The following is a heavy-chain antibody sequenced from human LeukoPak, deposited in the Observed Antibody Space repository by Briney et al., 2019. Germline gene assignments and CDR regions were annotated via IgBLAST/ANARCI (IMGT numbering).Heavy chain of an antibody. D-gene: IGHD2-2*02. J-gene: IGHJ6*03. V-gene: IGHV1-18*01. CDR2: ISAYNGNT. CDR3: ARVGDCSSTSCYIYYYYYYMDV. CDR1: GYTFTSYG. Sequence: ASVKVSCKASGYTFTSYGISWVRQAPGQGLEWMGWISAYNGNTNHAQKLQGRVTMTTDTSTSTAYMELRSLRSDDTAVYYCARVGDCSSTSCYIYYYYYYMDVWGKGTTVTVSS.